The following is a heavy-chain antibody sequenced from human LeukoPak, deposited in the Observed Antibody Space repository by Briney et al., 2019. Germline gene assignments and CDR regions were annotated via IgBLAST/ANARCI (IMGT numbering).Heavy chain of an antibody. V-gene: IGHV1-2*02. Sequence: GASVKVSCKASGYTFTGYYMHWVRQAPGQGLEWMGWINPNSGGTNYEQKFQGRVTMTRDTSISTAYRELSRLRSDDTAVYYCARDREGGSGWFDPWGQGTLVTVSS. CDR2: INPNSGGT. J-gene: IGHJ5*02. D-gene: IGHD3-16*01. CDR1: GYTFTGYY. CDR3: ARDREGGSGWFDP.